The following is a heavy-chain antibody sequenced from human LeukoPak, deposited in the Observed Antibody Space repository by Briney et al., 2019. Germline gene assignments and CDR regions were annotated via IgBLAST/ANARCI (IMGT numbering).Heavy chain of an antibody. CDR1: GGSFSGYY. V-gene: IGHV4-34*01. D-gene: IGHD3-3*01. Sequence: SETLSLTCAVYGGSFSGYYWSWIRQPPGKGLEWIGEINHSGSTNYNPSLKSRVTISVDTSKNQFSLKLSSVTAADTAVYYCARTYWSGYYSWFDPWGQGTLVTVFS. J-gene: IGHJ5*02. CDR2: INHSGST. CDR3: ARTYWSGYYSWFDP.